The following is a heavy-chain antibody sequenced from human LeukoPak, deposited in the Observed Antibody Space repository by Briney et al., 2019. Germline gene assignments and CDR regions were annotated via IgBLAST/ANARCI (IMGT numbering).Heavy chain of an antibody. CDR1: GFTFSSYW. D-gene: IGHD6-13*01. V-gene: IGHV3-7*05. CDR2: IKRDGSEK. CDR3: TRAGLAAAGDY. J-gene: IGHJ4*02. Sequence: GGSLRLSCVASGFTFSSYWMTWVRQAPGKGLEWVANIKRDGSEKYYVDSVKGRFTISRDNAKNSLYLRMNSLRAEDTAVYYCTRAGLAAAGDYWGQGTLVTVSS.